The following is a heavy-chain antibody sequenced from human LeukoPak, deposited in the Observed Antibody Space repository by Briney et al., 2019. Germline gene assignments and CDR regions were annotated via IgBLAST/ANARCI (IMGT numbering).Heavy chain of an antibody. CDR2: IYYSGNT. J-gene: IGHJ4*02. Sequence: SETVSLMCTVCGGSVSSGGYYWSWIRQDPGKGLEWIGYIYYSGNTYYNPSLKSRVTISVDTSKNQFSLKLSSVIAADTPVYYCARVIAAAGTDYWGQGTLVTVSS. CDR3: ARVIAAAGTDY. V-gene: IGHV4-31*03. CDR1: GGSVSSGGYY. D-gene: IGHD6-13*01.